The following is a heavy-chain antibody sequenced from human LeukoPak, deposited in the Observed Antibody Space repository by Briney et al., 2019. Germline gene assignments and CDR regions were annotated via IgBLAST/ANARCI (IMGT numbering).Heavy chain of an antibody. CDR2: INPRSIFI. J-gene: IGHJ4*02. CDR1: GFTFSTSA. Sequence: GESLRLSCSASGFTFSTSAMSWVRQAPGKALEWVSSINPRSIFIDYAGSVGGRFTISRDNARNSLYLQMNSLRAEDTAVYYCATSGRPQDSSGYYYYAYWGQGTLVTVSS. V-gene: IGHV3-21*06. CDR3: ATSGRPQDSSGYYYYAY. D-gene: IGHD3-22*01.